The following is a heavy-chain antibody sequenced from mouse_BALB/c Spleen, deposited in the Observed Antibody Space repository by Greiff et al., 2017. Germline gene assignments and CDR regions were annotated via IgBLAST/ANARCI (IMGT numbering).Heavy chain of an antibody. CDR2: ISYSGST. Sequence: VQLQQSGPGLVKPSQSLSLTCTVTGYSITSDYAWNWIRQFPGNKLEWMGYISYSGSTSYNPSLKSRISITRDTSKNQFFLQLNSVTTEDTATYYCARETYAMDYWGQGTSVTVSS. CDR3: ARETYAMDY. V-gene: IGHV3-2*02. CDR1: GYSITSDYA. J-gene: IGHJ4*01.